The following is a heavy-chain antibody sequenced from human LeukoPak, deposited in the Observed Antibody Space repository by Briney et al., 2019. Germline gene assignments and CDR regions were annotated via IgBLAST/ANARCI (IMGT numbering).Heavy chain of an antibody. CDR2: ISDDGRNK. CDR3: AKDRETTASGTFDY. D-gene: IGHD6-13*01. CDR1: GFTFNNYG. V-gene: IGHV3-30*18. J-gene: IGHJ4*02. Sequence: SGGSLRLSCAASGFTFNNYGMHYVRQAPGKGLEWVAVISDDGRNKNYADSVKGRFTISRDNPNNTLYLQMNSLRAEDTGVYYCAKDRETTASGTFDYWGQGTLVTVSS.